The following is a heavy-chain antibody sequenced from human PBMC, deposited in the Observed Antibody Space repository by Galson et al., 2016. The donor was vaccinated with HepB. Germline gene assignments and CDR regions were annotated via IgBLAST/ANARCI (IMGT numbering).Heavy chain of an antibody. Sequence: ETLSLTCTVSGDSISSSSYYWGWFRQPPGKGLEWIGNIFYSGRASYSPSLKSRVSISVDPSKNQFSLKLSSVTAADTAVYYCARDAWDDDLKSNDGFDIWGQGAMVTVSS. CDR2: IFYSGRA. J-gene: IGHJ3*02. CDR1: GDSISSSSYY. CDR3: ARDAWDDDLKSNDGFDI. D-gene: IGHD4-17*01. V-gene: IGHV4-39*07.